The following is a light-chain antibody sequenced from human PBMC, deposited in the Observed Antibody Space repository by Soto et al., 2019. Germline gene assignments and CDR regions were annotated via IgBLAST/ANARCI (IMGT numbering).Light chain of an antibody. CDR1: QGISSH. J-gene: IGKJ2*01. CDR3: QQSYTSPRT. Sequence: DIQLTQSPSFLSASVGDRVTITCRASQGISSHLAWYQQKPEKPPKLLIYDASNLQTGVPSRFSGSGSGAEFALTISSLQPEDFATYYCQQSYTSPRTFGQGTKLDIK. CDR2: DAS. V-gene: IGKV1-39*01.